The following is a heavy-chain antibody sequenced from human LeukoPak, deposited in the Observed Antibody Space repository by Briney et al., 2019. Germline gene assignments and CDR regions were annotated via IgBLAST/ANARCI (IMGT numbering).Heavy chain of an antibody. D-gene: IGHD5-18*01. J-gene: IGHJ6*03. V-gene: IGHV1-69*06. Sequence: SVKVSCKASGGTFSSYAISWVRQAPGQGLEWMGGIIPIFGTANYAQKFQGRVTITADKSTSTAYMELSSLRAEDTAVYYCARGVTAMVIIYYYYMDVWGKGTTVTVSS. CDR1: GGTFSSYA. CDR3: ARGVTAMVIIYYYYMDV. CDR2: IIPIFGTA.